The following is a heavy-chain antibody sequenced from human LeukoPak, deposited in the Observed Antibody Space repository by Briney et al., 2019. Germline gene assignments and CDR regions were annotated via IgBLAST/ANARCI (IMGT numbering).Heavy chain of an antibody. CDR3: ARDHDSSGHCDY. J-gene: IGHJ4*02. Sequence: PGGSLRLSCAASGFTFSSYAMHWVRQAPGKGLEWVAVISYDGSNKYYADSVKGRFTISRDDSKNTLYLQMNSLRAEDTAVYYCARDHDSSGHCDYWGQGTLVTVSS. V-gene: IGHV3-30*04. CDR2: ISYDGSNK. CDR1: GFTFSSYA. D-gene: IGHD3-22*01.